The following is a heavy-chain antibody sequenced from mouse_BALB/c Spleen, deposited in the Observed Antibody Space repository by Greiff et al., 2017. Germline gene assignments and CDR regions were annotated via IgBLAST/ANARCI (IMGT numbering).Heavy chain of an antibody. CDR1: GYTFTSYW. V-gene: IGHV1S81*02. J-gene: IGHJ4*01. D-gene: IGHD1-1*01. CDR3: ARRLYYYGSRNAMDY. CDR2: INPSNGRT. Sequence: QVQLKQPGAELVKPGASVKLSCKASGYTFTSYWMHWVKQRPGQGLEWIGEINPSNGRTNYNEKFKSKATLTVDKSSSTAYMQLSSLTSEDSAVYYCARRLYYYGSRNAMDYWGQGTSVTVSA.